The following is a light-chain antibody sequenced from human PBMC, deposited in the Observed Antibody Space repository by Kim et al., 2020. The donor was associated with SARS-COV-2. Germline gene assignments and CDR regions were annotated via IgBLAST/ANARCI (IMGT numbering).Light chain of an antibody. Sequence: PGESATLSCRASRSVSSSFLAWYQQRPGQPPRLLIYGASTRATGIPDRFSGSRSGTDFTLTISRLEPEDFAVYYCQQYGNLPPWTFGQGTKVDIK. CDR1: RSVSSSF. CDR3: QQYGNLPPWT. J-gene: IGKJ1*01. V-gene: IGKV3-20*01. CDR2: GAS.